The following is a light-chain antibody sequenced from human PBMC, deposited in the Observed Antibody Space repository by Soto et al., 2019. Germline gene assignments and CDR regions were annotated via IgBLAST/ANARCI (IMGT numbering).Light chain of an antibody. J-gene: IGKJ2*01. CDR2: AAS. Sequence: AIQMTQSPSSLSASVGDRVTITCRASQGIGNDLGWYQQKPGKAPELLIYAASSLQRGVPSRFSGSGSGTDFTLTISSLQPADFATYYCLQDYNYPYTFGQGTKLEIK. V-gene: IGKV1-6*01. CDR3: LQDYNYPYT. CDR1: QGIGND.